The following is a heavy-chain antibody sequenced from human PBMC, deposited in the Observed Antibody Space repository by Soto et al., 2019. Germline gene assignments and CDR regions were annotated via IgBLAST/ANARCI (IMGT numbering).Heavy chain of an antibody. D-gene: IGHD3-16*02. CDR2: INAGNGNT. CDR1: GGTSRNYV. CDR3: ARDYPSDY. V-gene: IGHV1-3*01. J-gene: IGHJ4*02. Sequence: ASVKVSCKDSGGTSRNYVISWVRQAPGQRLEWMGWINAGNGNTKYSQKFQGRVTITRDTSASTAYMELSSLRSEDTAVYYCARDYPSDYWGQGTLVTVSS.